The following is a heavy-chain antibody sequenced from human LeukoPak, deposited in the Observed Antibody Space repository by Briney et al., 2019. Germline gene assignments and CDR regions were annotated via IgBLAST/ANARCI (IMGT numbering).Heavy chain of an antibody. CDR2: INPSGGST. CDR1: GYIFTSYF. Sequence: ASVKVSCKASGYIFTSYFMHWVRQAPGQGLEWMGLINPSGGSTRYAQKFQGRVTMTRDMSTSTVYMELSSLRSEDTAVYYCARDDYGDLIAPNWFDPWGQGTLVTVSS. V-gene: IGHV1-46*01. CDR3: ARDDYGDLIAPNWFDP. D-gene: IGHD4-17*01. J-gene: IGHJ5*02.